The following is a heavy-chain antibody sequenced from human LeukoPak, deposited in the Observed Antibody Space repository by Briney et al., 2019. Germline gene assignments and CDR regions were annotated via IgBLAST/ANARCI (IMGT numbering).Heavy chain of an antibody. Sequence: GGSLRLSCAASGFIFSNYWMSWVRQAPGKGLELVANIKQDGIEKYYVDSVKGRFTISRDNAKNSLYLQMNSLRAEDTAVYYCARDCSRISCYADYWGQGTLVTVSS. D-gene: IGHD2-2*01. CDR1: GFIFSNYW. CDR2: IKQDGIEK. V-gene: IGHV3-7*04. J-gene: IGHJ4*02. CDR3: ARDCSRISCYADY.